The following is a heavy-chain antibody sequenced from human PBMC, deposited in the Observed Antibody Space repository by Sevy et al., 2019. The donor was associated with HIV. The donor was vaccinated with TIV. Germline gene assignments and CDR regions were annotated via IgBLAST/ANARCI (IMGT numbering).Heavy chain of an antibody. J-gene: IGHJ4*02. CDR3: KRWKGAQSIFDY. CDR2: LKSKALDGII. D-gene: IGHD1-26*01. V-gene: IGHV3-49*04. Sequence: GGSLRLSCTTSGFTFGDFSMNWVRQAPGKGLEWVAFLKSKALDGIIKHAASVKGRFTISRDDSKGIAYLQMNDLKSEDTGVYYCKRWKGAQSIFDYWGQGALVTVSS. CDR1: GFTFGDFS.